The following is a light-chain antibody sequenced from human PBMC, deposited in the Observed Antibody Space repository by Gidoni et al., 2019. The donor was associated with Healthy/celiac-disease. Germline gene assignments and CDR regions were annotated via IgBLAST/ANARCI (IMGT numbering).Light chain of an antibody. CDR3: AAWDDSLSGVV. CDR1: SSNFVSNY. J-gene: IGLJ2*01. CDR2: RNN. V-gene: IGLV1-47*01. Sequence: QSVLTQPPSPSGSPWPPVTTSCSGSSSNFVSNYVYWYQQLPGTAPKLLIYRNNQRPSGVPDRFSGSKSGTSASLAISGLRSEDEADYYCAAWDDSLSGVVFGGGTKLTVL.